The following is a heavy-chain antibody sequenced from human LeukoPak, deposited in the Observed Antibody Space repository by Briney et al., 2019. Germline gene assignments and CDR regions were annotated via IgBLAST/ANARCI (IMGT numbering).Heavy chain of an antibody. D-gene: IGHD3-22*01. CDR3: APQGYDSSGYYQYYFDY. J-gene: IGHJ4*02. CDR2: ISYDGSNK. CDR1: GFTFSDYY. Sequence: PGGSLRLSCAASGFTFSDYYMTWIRQAPGKGLEWVAVISYDGSNKYYADSVKGRLTISRDNSKNTLYLQMNSLRAEDTAVYYCAPQGYDSSGYYQYYFDYWGQGTLVTVSS. V-gene: IGHV3-30-3*01.